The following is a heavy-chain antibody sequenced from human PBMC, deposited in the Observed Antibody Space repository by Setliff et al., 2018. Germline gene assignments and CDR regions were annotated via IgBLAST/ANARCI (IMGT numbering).Heavy chain of an antibody. J-gene: IGHJ4*02. CDR2: INQDGSQK. CDR1: GLTFSTYW. CDR3: VKDMAGSYFDGRFDY. D-gene: IGHD1-26*01. V-gene: IGHV3-7*03. Sequence: GGSLRLSCAASGLTFSTYWMSWVRQAPGKGVEWVANINQDGSQKYYGGSVRGRFTISRDNAKNSLSLQMNRLRVEDTALYYCVKDMAGSYFDGRFDYWGPGTLVTVSS.